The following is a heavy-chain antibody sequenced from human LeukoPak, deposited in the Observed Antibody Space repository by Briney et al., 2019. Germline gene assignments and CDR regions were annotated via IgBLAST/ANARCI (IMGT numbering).Heavy chain of an antibody. V-gene: IGHV3-30*02. CDR1: GFTFSSYA. J-gene: IGHJ4*02. D-gene: IGHD3-22*01. CDR3: AAGRRITMIVVVINRSGYFDY. Sequence: GGSLRLSCAASGFTFSSYAMHWVRQAPGKGLEWVAFIRYDGSNKYYADSVKGRFTISRDNSKNTLYLQMNSLRAEDTAVYYCAAGRRITMIVVVINRSGYFDYWGQGTLVTVSS. CDR2: IRYDGSNK.